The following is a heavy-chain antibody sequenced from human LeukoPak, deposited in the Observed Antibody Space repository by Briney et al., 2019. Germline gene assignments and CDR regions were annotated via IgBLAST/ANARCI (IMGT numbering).Heavy chain of an antibody. J-gene: IGHJ5*02. Sequence: ASVKVSCKASGYTFTSYGISWVRQAPGQGLEWMGWISAYNGNTNYAQKLQGRVTMTTDTSTSTAYMELRSLRSDDTAVYYCARTTYYDFWSGYYANNWFDPWGQGTLVTVSS. V-gene: IGHV1-18*01. CDR2: ISAYNGNT. CDR1: GYTFTSYG. D-gene: IGHD3-3*01. CDR3: ARTTYYDFWSGYYANNWFDP.